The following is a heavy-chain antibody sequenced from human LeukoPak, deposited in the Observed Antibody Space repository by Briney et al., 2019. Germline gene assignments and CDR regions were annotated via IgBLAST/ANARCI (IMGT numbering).Heavy chain of an antibody. V-gene: IGHV3-7*01. J-gene: IGHJ4*02. Sequence: GGSLRLSCAASGFTFSSYWMSWVRQAPGKGLEWVANIKQDGSEKYYVDSVKGRFTISRDNAKNSLYLQMNSLRAEDTAVYYCARDHGYSGYDWPFWYWGQGTLVTVSS. D-gene: IGHD5-12*01. CDR2: IKQDGSEK. CDR1: GFTFSSYW. CDR3: ARDHGYSGYDWPFWY.